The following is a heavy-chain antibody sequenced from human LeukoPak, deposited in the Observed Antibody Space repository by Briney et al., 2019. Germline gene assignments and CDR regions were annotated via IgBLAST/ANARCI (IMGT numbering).Heavy chain of an antibody. CDR3: ARDTDSRPNWFDP. CDR2: IIPIFGTA. Sequence: SVKVSCKASGGTFSSYAISWVRQAPGQGLEWMGGIIPIFGTANYAQKFQGRVTITADESTSTAYVELSSLRSEDTAVYYCARDTDSRPNWFDPWGQGTLVTVSS. J-gene: IGHJ5*02. CDR1: GGTFSSYA. D-gene: IGHD6-13*01. V-gene: IGHV1-69*01.